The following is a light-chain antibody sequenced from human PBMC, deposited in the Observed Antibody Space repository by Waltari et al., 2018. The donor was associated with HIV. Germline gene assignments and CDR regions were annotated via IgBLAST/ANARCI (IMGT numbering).Light chain of an antibody. J-gene: IGLJ2*01. V-gene: IGLV1-47*01. CDR2: KNN. CDR1: SSNIGSNF. CDR3: AAWDDRLNGVV. Sequence: LTQSPSASETPGQRVTISCSGSSSNIGSNFVYWYQQFPGTAPKLLIYKNNQRPSGVPDRFSGSKSGTSASLAISGLQSEDEADYYCAAWDDRLNGVVFGGGTKLTVL.